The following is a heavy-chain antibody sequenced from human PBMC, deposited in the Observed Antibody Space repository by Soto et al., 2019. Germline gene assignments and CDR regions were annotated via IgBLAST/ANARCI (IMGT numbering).Heavy chain of an antibody. J-gene: IGHJ6*02. CDR2: IHPGIGNT. Sequence: QVQLVQSGAEVKKPGASVKISCRPSENTFTTYYVHWVRQAPGQGLEWMGVIHPGIGNTNFAPRFQDRVTMTRDTSTGTVYMHLSSLRSDDTAVYYCAEDNSGWSLYGFDVWGQGTTVTVSS. V-gene: IGHV1-46*01. CDR1: ENTFTTYY. D-gene: IGHD6-19*01. CDR3: AEDNSGWSLYGFDV.